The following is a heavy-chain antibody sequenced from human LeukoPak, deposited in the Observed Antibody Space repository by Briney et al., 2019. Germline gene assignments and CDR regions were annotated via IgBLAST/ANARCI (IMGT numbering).Heavy chain of an antibody. CDR1: GLTFSYYW. D-gene: IGHD3-10*01. CDR3: ARERYGSGRSLPYYYYYGMDV. CDR2: IKQDGSEK. J-gene: IGHJ6*02. Sequence: PGGSLRLSCAASGLTFSYYWMSWVRQAPGKGLEWVANIKQDGSEKYYVDSVKGRFTISRDNSKNTLYLQMNSLRAEDTAVYYCARERYGSGRSLPYYYYYGMDVWGQGTTVTVSS. V-gene: IGHV3-7*01.